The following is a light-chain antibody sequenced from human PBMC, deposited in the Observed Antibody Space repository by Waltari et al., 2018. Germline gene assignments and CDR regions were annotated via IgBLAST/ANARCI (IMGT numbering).Light chain of an antibody. V-gene: IGLV2-8*01. Sequence: PPSASGSPGQSVTISCTGTSSDVGGYNSVSWYQQHPGKAPKLMIYEVTKRPSGVPDRFSGSKSGNTASLIVSGLQAEDEADYHCSSYADSDNLVFGGGTKLTVL. CDR2: EVT. J-gene: IGLJ3*02. CDR3: SSYADSDNLV. CDR1: SSDVGGYNS.